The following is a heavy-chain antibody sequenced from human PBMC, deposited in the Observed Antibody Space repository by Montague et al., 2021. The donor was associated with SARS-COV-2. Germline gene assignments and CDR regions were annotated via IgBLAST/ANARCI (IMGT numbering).Heavy chain of an antibody. Sequence: SETLSLTCTVSGCSISSSGYYWGWIRQPPGKGLEWIGSIYYSGSTYYNPSLKSRVTISVDTSKNQFSLKLSSVTAADTAVYYCARFPTSYYYDSKAAPATPDALDIWGQGTMVTVSS. CDR1: GCSISSSGYY. V-gene: IGHV4-39*01. J-gene: IGHJ3*02. D-gene: IGHD3-22*01. CDR2: IYYSGST. CDR3: ARFPTSYYYDSKAAPATPDALDI.